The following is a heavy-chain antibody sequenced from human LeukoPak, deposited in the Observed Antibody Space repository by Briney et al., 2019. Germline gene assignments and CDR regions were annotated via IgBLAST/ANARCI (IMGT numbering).Heavy chain of an antibody. CDR1: GFTFSSYG. CDR2: ISYDGSNK. V-gene: IGHV3-30*18. CDR3: AKDISLTNDDAFDI. J-gene: IGHJ3*02. D-gene: IGHD1-1*01. Sequence: PGRSLRLSCAASGFTFSSYGMHWVRQAPGKGLEWVAVISYDGSNKYYADSVKGRFTISRDNAKNSLYLQMNSLRAEDTALYYCAKDISLTNDDAFDIWGQGTMVTVSS.